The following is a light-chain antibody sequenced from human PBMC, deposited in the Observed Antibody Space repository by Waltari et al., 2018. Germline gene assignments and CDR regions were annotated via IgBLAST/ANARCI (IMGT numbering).Light chain of an antibody. V-gene: IGKV3-15*01. CDR3: QQYNNWPWT. Sequence: EIVMTQSPANLSVSLGERATLSCRASQSVDSNYLAWYQQTPVQAPWLLISSASTRATGVPAMFSGSGSGTEFTLTLSSLQSEDFAIYYCQQYNNWPWTFGQGTKVEI. CDR2: SAS. J-gene: IGKJ1*01. CDR1: QSVDSN.